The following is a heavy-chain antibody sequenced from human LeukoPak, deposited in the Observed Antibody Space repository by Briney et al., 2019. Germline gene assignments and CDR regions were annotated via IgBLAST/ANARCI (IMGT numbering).Heavy chain of an antibody. V-gene: IGHV3-30*18. J-gene: IGHJ4*02. D-gene: IGHD6-19*01. Sequence: PGGSLRLSCAASGFTFRNYVIHWVRQAPGKGLEWVAVTSSDLNVKLYADSVKGRFTISRDNSRSTLYLQMNSLRVEDTAFYYCAKDNRRHYTSGPNPDSLHWGQGALVTVSS. CDR3: AKDNRRHYTSGPNPDSLH. CDR2: TSSDLNVK. CDR1: GFTFRNYV.